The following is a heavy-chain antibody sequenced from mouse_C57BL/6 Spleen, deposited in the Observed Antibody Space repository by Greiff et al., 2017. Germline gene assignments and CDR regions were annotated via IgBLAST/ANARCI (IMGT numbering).Heavy chain of an antibody. CDR3: AREEAAQAFFAWFAY. J-gene: IGHJ3*01. D-gene: IGHD3-2*02. CDR2: IYPGSGST. V-gene: IGHV1-55*01. CDR1: GYTFTSYW. Sequence: VQLQQPGAELVKPGASVKMSCKASGYTFTSYWITWVKQRPGQGLEWIGDIYPGSGSTNYNEKFKSKATLTVDTSSSTAYVQLSSLTSEDSAVYDCAREEAAQAFFAWFAYWGQGTLVTVSA.